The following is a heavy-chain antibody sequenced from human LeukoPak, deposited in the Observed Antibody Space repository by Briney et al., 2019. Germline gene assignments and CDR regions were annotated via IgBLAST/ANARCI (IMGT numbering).Heavy chain of an antibody. D-gene: IGHD1-1*01. CDR3: ARHLGGARQLYFDY. J-gene: IGHJ4*02. V-gene: IGHV4-39*07. CDR1: GGSISSSNYY. Sequence: SETLSLTCTVSGGSISSSNYYWGWIRQPPGKGLEWIGSIYYSGSTYYNPSLKSRVTISVDTSKNQFSLKLSSVTAADTAVYYCARHLGGARQLYFDYWGQGTLVTVSS. CDR2: IYYSGST.